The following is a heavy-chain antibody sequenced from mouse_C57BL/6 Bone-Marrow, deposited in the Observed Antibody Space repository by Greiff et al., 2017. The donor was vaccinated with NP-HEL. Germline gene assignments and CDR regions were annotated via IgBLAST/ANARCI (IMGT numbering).Heavy chain of an antibody. CDR2: INSDGGST. CDR3: ATTIYYAMDY. Sequence: EVKVIESGGGLVQPGESLKLSCESNEYEFPSHDMSWFRKTPEKRLELVAAINSDGGSTYYPDTMERRFIISRDNTKKTLYLQMSSLRSEDTALYYCATTIYYAMDYWGQGTSVTVSS. D-gene: IGHD2-1*01. V-gene: IGHV5-2*01. CDR1: EYEFPSHD. J-gene: IGHJ4*01.